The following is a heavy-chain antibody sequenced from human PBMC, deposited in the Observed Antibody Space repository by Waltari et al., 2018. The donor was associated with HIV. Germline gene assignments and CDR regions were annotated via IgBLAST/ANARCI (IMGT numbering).Heavy chain of an antibody. D-gene: IGHD6-6*01. CDR2: ISSSSSTI. CDR3: ARSPHKYSNPDY. J-gene: IGHJ4*02. CDR1: GFTLRSHS. Sequence: EVQLVESGGGLVQPGGSLRLYCAASGFTLRSHSRNGVRQAPGKGVEWVSYISSSSSTIYYADSVKGRFTISRDNAKNSLYLQMNSLRAEDTAVYYCARSPHKYSNPDYWGQGTLVTVSS. V-gene: IGHV3-48*01.